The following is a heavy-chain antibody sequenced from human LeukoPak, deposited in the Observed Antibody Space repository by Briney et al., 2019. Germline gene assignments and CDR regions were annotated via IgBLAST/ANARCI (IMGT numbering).Heavy chain of an antibody. CDR2: ISNSGTTI. D-gene: IGHD4-17*01. V-gene: IGHV3-11*01. J-gene: IGHJ4*02. Sequence: GGSLRLSCAASGFTFSDYYMMWIRQAPGKGPEWVSYISNSGTTIYYADSVKGRFTISRDNAKNSLYLHMNSLRAEDTAVYYCARDNSGAYGDSGQGTLVTVSS. CDR1: GFTFSDYY. CDR3: ARDNSGAYGD.